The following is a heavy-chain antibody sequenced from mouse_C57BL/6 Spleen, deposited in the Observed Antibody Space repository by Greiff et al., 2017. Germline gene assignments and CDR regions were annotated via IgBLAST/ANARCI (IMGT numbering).Heavy chain of an antibody. CDR2: IDPSDSYT. V-gene: IGHV1-50*01. D-gene: IGHD2-1*01. CDR1: GYTFTSYW. Sequence: QVQLQQPGAELVKPGASVKLSCKASGYTFTSYWMPWVKQRPGQGLEWIGEIDPSDSYTNYNQKFKGKATLTVDTSSSTAYMQLSSLTSEDSAVYYCARGGWEIYGNFDYWGQGTTLTVSS. J-gene: IGHJ2*01. CDR3: ARGGWEIYGNFDY.